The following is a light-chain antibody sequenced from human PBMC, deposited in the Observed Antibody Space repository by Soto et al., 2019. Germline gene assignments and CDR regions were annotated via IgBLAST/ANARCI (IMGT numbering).Light chain of an antibody. CDR3: QQYGSSSWT. CDR2: GAS. CDR1: QRVSSSY. V-gene: IGKV3-20*01. J-gene: IGKJ1*01. Sequence: EIVLTQSPGTLSLSPWERATLSCRASQRVSSSYLAWYQQQPGQAPRLIIYGASSRATGIPDRFSGSGSGTDFTLTISRLEPEDFAVYYCQQYGSSSWTFGQGTKV.